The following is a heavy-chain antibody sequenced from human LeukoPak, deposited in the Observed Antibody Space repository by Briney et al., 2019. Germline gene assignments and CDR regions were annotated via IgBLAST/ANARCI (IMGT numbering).Heavy chain of an antibody. CDR1: GFTVSNNY. CDR3: ARGRPSRFDP. Sequence: PGGSLRLSCAASGFTVSNNYMSWVRQAPGKGLEWVSIFYSGGTTYYADSVMGRFTISRDISKNTLNPQMNSLRAEDTGVYYCARGRPSRFDPRGQGTLVTVSP. V-gene: IGHV3-66*01. CDR2: FYSGGTT. J-gene: IGHJ5*02.